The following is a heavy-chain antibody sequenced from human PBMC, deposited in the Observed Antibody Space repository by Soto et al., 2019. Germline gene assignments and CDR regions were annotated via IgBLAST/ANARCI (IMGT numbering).Heavy chain of an antibody. CDR3: ARRSYYYDSSGYYPFDY. J-gene: IGHJ4*02. V-gene: IGHV1-3*01. CDR1: GYTFTSYA. Sequence: ASVKVSCKASGYTFTSYAMHWVRQAPGQRLEWMGWINAGNGNTKYSQKFQGRVTITRDTSASTAYMELSSLRSEDTAVYYCARRSYYYDSSGYYPFDYWGQGTLVTVS. CDR2: INAGNGNT. D-gene: IGHD3-22*01.